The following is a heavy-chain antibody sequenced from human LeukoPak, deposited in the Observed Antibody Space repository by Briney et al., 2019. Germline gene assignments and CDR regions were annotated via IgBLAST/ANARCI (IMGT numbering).Heavy chain of an antibody. CDR1: GFTFSSYW. J-gene: IGHJ4*02. CDR3: VRGGYSGFEY. V-gene: IGHV3-74*01. D-gene: IGHD5-12*01. CDR2: INGDGTGT. Sequence: GGSLRLSCAASGFTFSSYWMHWVRQAPGKGLVWVSRINGDGTGTSHADSVKGRFTISRDNAKNTLYLQMNSLRAEDTAVYYCVRGGYSGFEYWGQGTLVTVSS.